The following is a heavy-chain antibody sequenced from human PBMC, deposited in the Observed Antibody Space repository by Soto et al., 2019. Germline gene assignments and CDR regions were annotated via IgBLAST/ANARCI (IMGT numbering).Heavy chain of an antibody. CDR2: INPNSGAT. CDR1: GYTFTGYF. V-gene: IGHV1-2*02. J-gene: IGHJ5*02. D-gene: IGHD3-3*01. Sequence: ASVKVSCKAFGYTFTGYFMHWVRQAPGQGLEWLGWINPNSGATKYAQRFQGRVTLTRDTSINTAYMEMSMLRSDDTAVYYCARGGGTILAPLPWGQGTLVTVSS. CDR3: ARGGGTILAPLP.